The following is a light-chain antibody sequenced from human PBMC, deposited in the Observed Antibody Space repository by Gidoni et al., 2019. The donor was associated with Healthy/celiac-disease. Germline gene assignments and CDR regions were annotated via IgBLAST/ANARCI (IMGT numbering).Light chain of an antibody. V-gene: IGKV3-20*01. Sequence: LVFTHSPGTLSLSPGERATLSCSASQSVSSSYLAWYQQKPGQAPRLLIYGSSSRATGIPDRFSGSGSGTDFNLTISRLETEDFAVYYCQQYGSSPRTFGQXTKVEIK. CDR3: QQYGSSPRT. J-gene: IGKJ1*01. CDR1: QSVSSSY. CDR2: GSS.